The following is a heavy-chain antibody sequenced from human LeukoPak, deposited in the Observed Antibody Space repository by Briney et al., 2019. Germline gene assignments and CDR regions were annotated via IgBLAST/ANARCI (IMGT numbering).Heavy chain of an antibody. D-gene: IGHD1-26*01. CDR3: ARLALQEVGATQTYYLDY. Sequence: SETLSLTCTAPGCSIINYYWSWIRQPPGKGLEWIGHIYSIGSTNYNHSLKSRVTISVDTSKIQFSLKLSSVTAADTAVYYCARLALQEVGATQTYYLDYWGQGTLVTVSS. V-gene: IGHV4-59*01. CDR1: GCSIINYY. J-gene: IGHJ4*02. CDR2: IYSIGST.